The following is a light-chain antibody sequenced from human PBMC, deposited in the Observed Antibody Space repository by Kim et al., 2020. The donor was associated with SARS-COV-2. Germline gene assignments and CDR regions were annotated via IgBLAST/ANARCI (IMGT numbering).Light chain of an antibody. J-gene: IGKJ5*01. CDR3: QQYGSSPPRVT. Sequence: GERATLSCRASQSVSSSYLAWYQQKPGQAPRLLIYGASSRATGIPDRFSGSGSGTDFTLTISRLEPEDFVVYYCQQYGSSPPRVTFGQGTRLEIK. V-gene: IGKV3-20*01. CDR1: QSVSSSY. CDR2: GAS.